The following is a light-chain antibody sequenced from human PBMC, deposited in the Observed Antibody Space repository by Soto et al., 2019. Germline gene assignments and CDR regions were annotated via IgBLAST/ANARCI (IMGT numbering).Light chain of an antibody. CDR2: GAS. V-gene: IGKV3-20*01. J-gene: IGKJ1*01. Sequence: EIVLTQSPGTLSLSPGERATLSYRASQSVSNNYLAWYQQKPGQAPRLLIYGASSRATGIPDRFSGSGSGTDFTLTISRLEPEDFAVYYCQQYGSSPRTFGQGTKVEIK. CDR3: QQYGSSPRT. CDR1: QSVSNNY.